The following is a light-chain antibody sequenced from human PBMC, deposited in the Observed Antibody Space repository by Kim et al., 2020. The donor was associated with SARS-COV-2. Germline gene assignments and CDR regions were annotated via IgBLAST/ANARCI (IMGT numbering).Light chain of an antibody. Sequence: DIQMTQSPYTLSASVGDRVTITCRASQNITNWLAWYQQQPGKAPKVLIYKASSLESEVPSRFNGSGSGTRFTLTISSLQPDDFATYYCQQYNNYPFTFGPGTKVDIK. CDR3: QQYNNYPFT. CDR1: QNITNW. V-gene: IGKV1-5*03. J-gene: IGKJ3*01. CDR2: KAS.